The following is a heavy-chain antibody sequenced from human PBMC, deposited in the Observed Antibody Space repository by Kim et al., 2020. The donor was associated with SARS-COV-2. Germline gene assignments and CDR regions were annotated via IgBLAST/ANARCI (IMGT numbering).Heavy chain of an antibody. J-gene: IGHJ4*02. CDR3: AKGRVGATSPFDY. D-gene: IGHD1-26*01. Sequence: ADSVKGRFTISRDNPKNTLYLKRNSLRAEDTAVYYCAKGRVGATSPFDYWGQGTLVTVSS. V-gene: IGHV3-23*01.